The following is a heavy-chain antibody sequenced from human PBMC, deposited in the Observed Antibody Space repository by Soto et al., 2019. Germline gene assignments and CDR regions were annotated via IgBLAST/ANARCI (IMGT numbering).Heavy chain of an antibody. CDR2: INHNTNT. CDR3: ARTGKFYYYDMSGLPFDP. Sequence: SETLSLTCAVYGGSFSDTYWNWFRQPPGKGLEWIGEINHNTNTIYNPSLTSRVTISVDTSKNHFSLKLTSVTAADTAVYFCARTGKFYYYDMSGLPFDPWGPGVLVTVSS. CDR1: GGSFSDTY. J-gene: IGHJ5*02. D-gene: IGHD3-22*01. V-gene: IGHV4-34*01.